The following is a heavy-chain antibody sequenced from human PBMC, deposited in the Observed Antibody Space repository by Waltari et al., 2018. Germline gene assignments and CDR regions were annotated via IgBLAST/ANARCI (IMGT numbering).Heavy chain of an antibody. CDR2: IYGVDST. CDR3: ATFSNWVHDTFDI. D-gene: IGHD3-16*01. Sequence: EVQLVESGGGLIQPGGSLRHYCAASGFSVSHSYVSWVRQAPGKGLEWISFIYGVDSTLYVDSVKGRFTVSRDNSKNTVHLQMNSVRVDDTAVYYCATFSNWVHDTFDIWGQGTLVSVSS. J-gene: IGHJ3*02. CDR1: GFSVSHSY. V-gene: IGHV3-53*01.